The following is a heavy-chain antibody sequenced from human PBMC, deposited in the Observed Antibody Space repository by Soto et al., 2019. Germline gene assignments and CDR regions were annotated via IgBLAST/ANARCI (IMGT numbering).Heavy chain of an antibody. CDR1: GYTFTTYH. CDR2: IDPSDSSA. D-gene: IGHD2-15*01. CDR3: ARDRGLPFCNGGSCTADVFDI. V-gene: IGHV1-46*01. Sequence: QVQLLQSGAEVRKPGASVKLSCRASGYTFTTYHMHWVRQAPGQGLEWMGIIDPSDSSAGLAQKFQGRVTMTRDTSTTTFYLELRSLRSEDTAVYYCARDRGLPFCNGGSCTADVFDIWGQGTMVTVSS. J-gene: IGHJ3*02.